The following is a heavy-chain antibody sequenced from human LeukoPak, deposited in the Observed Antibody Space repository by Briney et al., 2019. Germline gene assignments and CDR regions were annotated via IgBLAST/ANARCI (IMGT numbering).Heavy chain of an antibody. V-gene: IGHV1-69*13. CDR1: GGTFSSYA. J-gene: IGHJ4*02. CDR2: IIPIFGTA. Sequence: SVKVSCKASGGTFSSYAISWVRQAPGQGLEWMGGIIPIFGTANYAQKFQGRVTITADESTSTAYMELSSLRSEDTAVYYCASRYSSGWYGGYYFDYWGQGTLSPSPQ. D-gene: IGHD6-19*01. CDR3: ASRYSSGWYGGYYFDY.